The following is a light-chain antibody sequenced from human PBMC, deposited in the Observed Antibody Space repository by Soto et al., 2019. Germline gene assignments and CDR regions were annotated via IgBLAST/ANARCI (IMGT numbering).Light chain of an antibody. CDR1: QDIGDW. V-gene: IGKV1-5*03. Sequence: DIQMTQSPSSVSASVGDRVSITCRASQDIGDWLASYQQKPGKAPKLLIYKASSLESGVPSRFSGSGSATEFTTTISSLQLDDFATYYCQQYKSYSWTFGQGTRWIS. CDR2: KAS. J-gene: IGKJ1*01. CDR3: QQYKSYSWT.